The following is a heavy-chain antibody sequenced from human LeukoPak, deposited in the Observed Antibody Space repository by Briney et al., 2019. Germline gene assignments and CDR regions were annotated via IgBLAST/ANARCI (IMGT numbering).Heavy chain of an antibody. J-gene: IGHJ4*02. V-gene: IGHV3-23*01. D-gene: IGHD2-2*01. Sequence: GGSLRLSCAASGFTFNNYAMSWVRQAPRKGLEWVSSVSGSGVRTYYADSVKGRFTISRDNAKNSLYLQMNSLRAEDTAVYYCARGFNQLPNYFDYWGQGTLVTVSS. CDR3: ARGFNQLPNYFDY. CDR2: VSGSGVRT. CDR1: GFTFNNYA.